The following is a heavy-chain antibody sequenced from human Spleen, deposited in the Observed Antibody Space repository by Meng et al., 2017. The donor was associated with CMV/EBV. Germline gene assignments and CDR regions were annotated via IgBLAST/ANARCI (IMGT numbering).Heavy chain of an antibody. Sequence: FTVYGISWVRQAPGQGLEWMGWISAYNDNTDYTQKLQGRVTMTTDTSTSTVYMELRSLRSEDTAVYYCARMGALTGEGNFDYYAMDVWGQGTTVTVSS. CDR3: ARMGALTGEGNFDYYAMDV. CDR1: FTVYG. J-gene: IGHJ6*02. D-gene: IGHD3-16*01. V-gene: IGHV1-18*01. CDR2: ISAYNDNT.